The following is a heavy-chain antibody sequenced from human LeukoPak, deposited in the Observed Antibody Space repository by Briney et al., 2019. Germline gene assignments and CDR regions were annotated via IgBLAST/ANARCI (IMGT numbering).Heavy chain of an antibody. Sequence: SETLSLTCTVSGYSISSCYFWGWIRQPPGKGLEWIGIIHSGESPYYSPSLESRITISIDTSMNQFSLKLNSVTAADTAVYYCARDLYGGAARAIDYWGQGTLVSVSS. J-gene: IGHJ4*02. CDR2: IHSGESP. CDR1: GYSISSCYF. CDR3: ARDLYGGAARAIDY. D-gene: IGHD6-6*01. V-gene: IGHV4-38-2*02.